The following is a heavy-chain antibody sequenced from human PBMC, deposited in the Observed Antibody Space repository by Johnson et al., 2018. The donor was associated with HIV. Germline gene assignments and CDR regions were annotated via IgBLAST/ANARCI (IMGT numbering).Heavy chain of an antibody. CDR1: GFTFSNNW. Sequence: MLLVESGGGLVQPGGSLRLSCRASGFTFSNNWMNWVRQAPGKGLEWVANIKGDGSEKYHVDSVRGRFTISRDNAKNSLYLQMKSLRPEDTSIYYCAKDDNLGVWYSDAFDVWGQGTVVTVSS. D-gene: IGHD6-19*01. V-gene: IGHV3-7*01. J-gene: IGHJ3*01. CDR2: IKGDGSEK. CDR3: AKDDNLGVWYSDAFDV.